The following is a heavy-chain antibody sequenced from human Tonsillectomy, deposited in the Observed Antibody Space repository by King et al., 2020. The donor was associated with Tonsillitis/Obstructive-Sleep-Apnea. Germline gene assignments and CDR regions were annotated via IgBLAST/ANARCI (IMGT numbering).Heavy chain of an antibody. V-gene: IGHV3-21*01. Sequence: EVQLVESGGGVVKPGGSLRLSCPASRFTFSRYTMNWARQAPGKGLEWFSSISGSSSYIYYADSVKGRFTNSRDNAKNSVYLQMNSLTAEDTAVYYCARCGTPVDDFDIWGRGTMVTVSS. J-gene: IGHJ3*02. CDR2: ISGSSSYI. CDR3: ARCGTPVDDFDI. CDR1: RFTFSRYT. D-gene: IGHD1-26*01.